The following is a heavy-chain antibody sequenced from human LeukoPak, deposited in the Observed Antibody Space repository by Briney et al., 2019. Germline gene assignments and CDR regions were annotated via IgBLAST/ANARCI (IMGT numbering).Heavy chain of an antibody. J-gene: IGHJ6*03. Sequence: ASVKVSCKASGYTFTGYYMHWVRQAPGQGLEWMGWINPNSGGTNYAQKFQGRVTMTRDTSISTAYMELSRLRSDDTAVYYCARDLHYDSSGYYYYYYYMDVWGKGTTVTIS. CDR1: GYTFTGYY. CDR2: INPNSGGT. D-gene: IGHD3-22*01. CDR3: ARDLHYDSSGYYYYYYYMDV. V-gene: IGHV1-2*02.